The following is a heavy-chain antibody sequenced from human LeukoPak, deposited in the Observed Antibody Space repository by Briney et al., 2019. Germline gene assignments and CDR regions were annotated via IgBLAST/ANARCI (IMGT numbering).Heavy chain of an antibody. Sequence: GGSLRLSCAASGFTFSSYAMSWVRQAPGKGLEWVSAISGSGGSTYYADSVKGRFTISRDNSKNTLYLQMNSLRAEDTAVYYCAKDHGVTAAGIPKWFDYWGQGTLVTVSS. CDR2: ISGSGGST. V-gene: IGHV3-23*01. D-gene: IGHD6-13*01. J-gene: IGHJ4*02. CDR1: GFTFSSYA. CDR3: AKDHGVTAAGIPKWFDY.